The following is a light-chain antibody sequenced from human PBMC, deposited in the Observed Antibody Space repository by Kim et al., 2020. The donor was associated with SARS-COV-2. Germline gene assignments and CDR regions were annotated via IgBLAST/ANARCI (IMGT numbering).Light chain of an antibody. Sequence: AAAVGGRVIITCRESQNINIYLGWYQQKPGKAPNLLIYAASTLQSGVPSRFSGSGSGTDFTLTISSLQAEDIATYYCQQSYNIPTFGQGTKVDIK. J-gene: IGKJ1*01. CDR2: AAS. CDR1: QNINIY. V-gene: IGKV1-39*01. CDR3: QQSYNIPT.